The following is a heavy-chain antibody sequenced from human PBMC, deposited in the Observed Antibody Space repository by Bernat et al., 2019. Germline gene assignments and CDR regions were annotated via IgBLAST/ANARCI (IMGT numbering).Heavy chain of an antibody. D-gene: IGHD2-21*02. CDR1: GFTFSSYA. CDR2: ISGSGGST. CDR3: AKNTAYYYYYGMDV. J-gene: IGHJ6*02. V-gene: IGHV3-23*01. Sequence: EVQLLESGGGLVQPGGSLRLSCAASGFTFSSYAMSWVRQAPGKGLEWVSAISGSGGSTYYADSAKGRFTISRDNSKNTLYLQMNSLRAEDTAVYYCAKNTAYYYYYGMDVWGQGTTVTVSS.